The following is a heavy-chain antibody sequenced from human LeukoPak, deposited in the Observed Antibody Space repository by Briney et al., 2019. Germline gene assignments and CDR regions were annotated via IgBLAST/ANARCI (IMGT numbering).Heavy chain of an antibody. Sequence: PGGSLRLSCAASGFTFSSYSMNWVRQAPGKGLEWVSSISSGSSYIYYADSMKGRFTISRDNAKSSLYLQMNSLRAEDTAVYYCARGNYDFWSGYYNYYYYYMDVWGKGTTVTVSS. V-gene: IGHV3-21*01. CDR3: ARGNYDFWSGYYNYYYYYMDV. J-gene: IGHJ6*03. CDR1: GFTFSSYS. CDR2: ISSGSSYI. D-gene: IGHD3-3*01.